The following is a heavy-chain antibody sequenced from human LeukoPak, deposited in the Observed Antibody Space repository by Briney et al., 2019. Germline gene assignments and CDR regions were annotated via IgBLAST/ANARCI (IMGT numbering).Heavy chain of an antibody. D-gene: IGHD3-22*01. CDR2: INTNTGNP. J-gene: IGHJ4*02. Sequence: ASVKVSCKASGYTFTKYAVNWVRQAPGQGLEWMGWINTNTGNPTYAQGFTGRFVFSLDTSVSTAYLQISSLKAEDTAVYYCARAQQSMYYYDSSEGYWGQGTLVTVSS. CDR1: GYTFTKYA. CDR3: ARAQQSMYYYDSSEGY. V-gene: IGHV7-4-1*02.